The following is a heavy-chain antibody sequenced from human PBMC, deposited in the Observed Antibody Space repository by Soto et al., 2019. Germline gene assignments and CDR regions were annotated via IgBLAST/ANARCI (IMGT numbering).Heavy chain of an antibody. J-gene: IGHJ4*02. CDR3: AREMSDGDLVGY. CDR2: INHSGST. D-gene: IGHD4-17*01. CDR1: GGSFSGYY. Sequence: QVQLQQWGAGLLKPSETLSLTCAVYGGSFSGYYCSWIRQPPGKGLEWIGEINHSGSTNYNPSLKSRVTISVDTSKNQFSLKLSSVTAADTAVYYCAREMSDGDLVGYWGQGTLVTVSS. V-gene: IGHV4-34*01.